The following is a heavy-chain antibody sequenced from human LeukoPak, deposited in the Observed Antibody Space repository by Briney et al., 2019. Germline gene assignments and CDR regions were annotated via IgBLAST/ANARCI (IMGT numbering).Heavy chain of an antibody. Sequence: GGSLRLSCAASGFTFSSYSMNWVRQAPGKGLEWVSSISSSSSYIYYADSVKGRFTISRDNAKNSLYLQMNSLRAEDTAVYYCAKDKGLPAANWFDPWGQGTLVTVSS. J-gene: IGHJ5*02. V-gene: IGHV3-21*01. CDR2: ISSSSSYI. CDR3: AKDKGLPAANWFDP. CDR1: GFTFSSYS. D-gene: IGHD2-2*01.